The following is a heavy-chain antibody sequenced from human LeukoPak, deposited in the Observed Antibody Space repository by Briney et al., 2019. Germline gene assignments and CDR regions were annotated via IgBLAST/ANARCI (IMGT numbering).Heavy chain of an antibody. D-gene: IGHD3-10*01. Sequence: GASVKVSCKASGGTFSSYAISWVRQAPGQGLEWMGRIIPLLGITNYAQKFQGRVTITADKSTSTAYMELSSLRSEDTAVYYCARDEYGSGSYYPYYYFNMDVWAKGPRSPSP. CDR1: GGTFSSYA. CDR2: IIPLLGIT. V-gene: IGHV1-69*04. J-gene: IGHJ6*02. CDR3: ARDEYGSGSYYPYYYFNMDV.